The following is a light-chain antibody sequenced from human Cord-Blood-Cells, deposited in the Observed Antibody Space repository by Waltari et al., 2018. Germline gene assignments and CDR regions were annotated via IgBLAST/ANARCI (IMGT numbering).Light chain of an antibody. J-gene: IGLJ2*01. CDR1: SNDVGGYNY. CDR3: SSYTSSSVV. CDR2: EVS. Sequence: QSALTQPASVSGSPGQSITISCTGTSNDVGGYNYVSWYQQHPGKAPKLMIYEVSNRPSGVSNRFSGSKSGNTVSLTISGLQAEDEADYYCSSYTSSSVVFGGGTKLTVL. V-gene: IGLV2-14*01.